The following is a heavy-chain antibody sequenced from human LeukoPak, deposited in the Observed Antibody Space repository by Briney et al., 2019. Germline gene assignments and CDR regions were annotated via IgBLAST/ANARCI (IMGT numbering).Heavy chain of an antibody. CDR3: AKDDSIRFWCFDY. CDR2: ISYDGSNK. V-gene: IGHV3-30*18. Sequence: VGSLRLSCAASGFTFSSYGMHWVRQAPGKGLEWVAVISYDGSNKYYADSVKGRFTISRDNSKNTLYPQMNSLRAEDTAVYYCAKDDSIRFWCFDYGGQGTLVTVPS. J-gene: IGHJ4*02. D-gene: IGHD2-8*01. CDR1: GFTFSSYG.